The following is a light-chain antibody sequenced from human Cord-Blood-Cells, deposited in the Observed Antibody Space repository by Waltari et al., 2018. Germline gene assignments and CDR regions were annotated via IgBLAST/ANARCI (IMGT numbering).Light chain of an antibody. CDR2: GNS. Sequence: QSVLTQPPSVSGXXXXXXXXXXXXXXXNXXXXXXVHWYQQLPGTAPKLLIYGNSNRPSGVPDRFSGSKSGTSASLAITGLQAEDEADYYCQSYDSSLSGYVFGTGTKVTVL. CDR1: XXNXXXXXX. CDR3: QSYDSSLSGYV. J-gene: IGLJ1*01. V-gene: IGLV1-40*01.